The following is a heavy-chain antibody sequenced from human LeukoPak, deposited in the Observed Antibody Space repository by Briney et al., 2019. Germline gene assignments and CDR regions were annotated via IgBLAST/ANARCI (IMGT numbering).Heavy chain of an antibody. CDR2: IYYSGST. V-gene: IGHV4-39*07. CDR3: ARETVVVNRGYMDV. CDR1: GGSISSSSYY. J-gene: IGHJ6*03. D-gene: IGHD3-22*01. Sequence: PSETLSLTCTVSGGSISSSSYYWGWIRQPPGKGLEWIGSIYYSGSTYYNPSLKSRVTISVDTSKNQFSLKLSSVTAADTAVYYCARETVVVNRGYMDVWGKGTTITVSS.